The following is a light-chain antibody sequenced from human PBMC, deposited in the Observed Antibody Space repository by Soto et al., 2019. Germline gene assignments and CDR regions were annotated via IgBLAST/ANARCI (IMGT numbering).Light chain of an antibody. V-gene: IGKV3-11*01. CDR3: QQRRKRPPL. J-gene: IGKJ5*01. CDR2: DAY. CDR1: QSVGSY. Sequence: EIVLTQSPATLSLSPGERATLSCRASQSVGSYLVWYQQKPGQAPRLLIYDAYNRATGIPARFSGSGSGTDFTLTISSLEPEDFAVYYCQQRRKRPPLFGQGTRLEMK.